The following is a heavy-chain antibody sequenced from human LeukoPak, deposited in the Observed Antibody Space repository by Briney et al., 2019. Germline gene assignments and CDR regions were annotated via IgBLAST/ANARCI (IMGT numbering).Heavy chain of an antibody. J-gene: IGHJ4*02. Sequence: SETLSLTCTVSGVAINTYYASWIRQAPGKGLEFIGFIYNGGNTNYNPSLKSRATISVDTSNNQFSLRLTSVTAADTAMYYCAAGPWELDFWGQGTLVTVSS. CDR2: IYNGGNT. V-gene: IGHV4-4*09. CDR3: AAGPWELDF. D-gene: IGHD1-26*01. CDR1: GVAINTYY.